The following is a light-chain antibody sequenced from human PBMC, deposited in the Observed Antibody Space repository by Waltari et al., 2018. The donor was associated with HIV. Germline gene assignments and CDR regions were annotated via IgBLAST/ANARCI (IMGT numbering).Light chain of an antibody. Sequence: QSALTQPPSASGSPGQSVTISCTGTSSDGGGYNDVSWYQQHPGKAPKLMIYEVSKRPSGVPNRFSGSKSGNTASLTVSGLQAEDEADYYCSSYAGSNNKVFGGGTKLTVL. CDR3: SSYAGSNNKV. J-gene: IGLJ3*02. V-gene: IGLV2-8*01. CDR1: SSDGGGYND. CDR2: EVS.